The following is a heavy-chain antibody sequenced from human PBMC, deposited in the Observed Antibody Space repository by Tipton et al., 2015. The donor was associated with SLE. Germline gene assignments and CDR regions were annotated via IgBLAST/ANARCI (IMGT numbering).Heavy chain of an antibody. J-gene: IGHJ3*02. D-gene: IGHD3-16*01. CDR1: GYAFPAYS. CDR3: TTEVVGGGKAFDI. V-gene: IGHV1-2*02. Sequence: QSGPEVKKPGASVEISCKASGYAFPAYSFHWVRLAPGQGLQWVGWINPSSGGTKYPQKFQGRVTITRDTSTSTVYMELSGLKPDDTAIYFCTTEVVGGGKAFDIWGQGTLVTVSS. CDR2: INPSSGGT.